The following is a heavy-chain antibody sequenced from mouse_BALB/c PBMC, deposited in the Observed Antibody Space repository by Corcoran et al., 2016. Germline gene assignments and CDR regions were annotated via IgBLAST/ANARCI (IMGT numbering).Heavy chain of an antibody. CDR1: GFDFSRYW. CDR3: ARRGSSWYFDV. Sequence: EVKLLESGGGLVQPGGSLKLSCAASGFDFSRYWMSWVRQAPGKGLEWIGEINPDSSTINYTPSLNDKFIISRDNAKNTLYRQMSKVRSEDTALCYCARRGSSWYFDVGGAGTTVTVSS. D-gene: IGHD1-1*01. V-gene: IGHV4-1*02. CDR2: INPDSSTI. J-gene: IGHJ1*01.